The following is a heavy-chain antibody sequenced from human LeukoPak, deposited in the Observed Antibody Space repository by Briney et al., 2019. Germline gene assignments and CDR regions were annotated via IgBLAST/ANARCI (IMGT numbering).Heavy chain of an antibody. CDR2: IKQDGSEK. J-gene: IGHJ4*02. CDR3: ARDSRWLLDY. V-gene: IGHV3-7*03. Sequence: AGGSLRLSCAASGFTFSSYWMSWVRQAPGKGLEWVANIKQDGSEKYYVDSVKGRFTISRDNTKNALYLQMNNLRADDTAVYFCARDSRWLLDYWGQGTLITVSS. CDR1: GFTFSSYW. D-gene: IGHD6-19*01.